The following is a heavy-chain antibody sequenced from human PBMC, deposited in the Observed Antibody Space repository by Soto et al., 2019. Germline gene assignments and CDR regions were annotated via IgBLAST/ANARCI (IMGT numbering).Heavy chain of an antibody. Sequence: PGGSLRLSCAASGFTFSSYGMHWVRQAPGKGLEWVAVISYDGSNKYYTDSVKGRFTISRDNSKNTLYLQMNSLRAEDTAVYYCAKDPYGCGSHYYYYRGGVWDRGTTVAVAS. V-gene: IGHV3-30*18. CDR1: GFTFSSYG. CDR3: AKDPYGCGSHYYYYRGGV. CDR2: ISYDGSNK. D-gene: IGHD2-15*01. J-gene: IGHJ6*02.